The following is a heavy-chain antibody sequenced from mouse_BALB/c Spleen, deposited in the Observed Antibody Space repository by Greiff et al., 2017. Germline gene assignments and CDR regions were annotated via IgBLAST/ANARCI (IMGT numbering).Heavy chain of an antibody. Sequence: VQLQQSGAELAKPGASVKMSCKASGYTFTSYWMHWVKQRPGQGLEWIGYINPSTGYTEYNQKFKDKATLTADKSSSTAYMQLSSLTSEDSAVYYCARGRGTNYYAMDYWGQGTSVTVSS. D-gene: IGHD2-14*01. V-gene: IGHV1-7*01. CDR1: GYTFTSYW. J-gene: IGHJ4*01. CDR2: INPSTGYT. CDR3: ARGRGTNYYAMDY.